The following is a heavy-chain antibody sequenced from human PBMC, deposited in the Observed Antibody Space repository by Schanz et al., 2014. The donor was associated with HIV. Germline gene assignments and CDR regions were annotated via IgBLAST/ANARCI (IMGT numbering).Heavy chain of an antibody. Sequence: QLQLVQSGAGVKKPGASVKVSCKASAYTFTGYYMHWVRQAPGQGLEWIGWINPKSGDTNYAQKFQGRVTMTRDTSLSVVYMELSRLRSDDTAEYYCASDPSYYDYWSGYPRGYYYYGLDVWGQGTTVIVSS. V-gene: IGHV1-2*02. J-gene: IGHJ6*02. CDR3: ASDPSYYDYWSGYPRGYYYYGLDV. CDR2: INPKSGDT. CDR1: AYTFTGYY. D-gene: IGHD3-3*01.